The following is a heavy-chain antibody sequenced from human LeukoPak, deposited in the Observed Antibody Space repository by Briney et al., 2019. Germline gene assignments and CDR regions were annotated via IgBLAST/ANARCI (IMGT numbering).Heavy chain of an antibody. D-gene: IGHD6-19*01. Sequence: GGSLRLSCTASGFTFSSSAMRWVRQAPGKGLEWLSTISDNGGTTYYADSVKGRFTISRDNSKNTLYLQMNSLRAEDTAVYYCAKKASGWYPGWFDPWGQGTLVTVSS. CDR3: AKKASGWYPGWFDP. CDR2: ISDNGGTT. J-gene: IGHJ5*02. CDR1: GFTFSSSA. V-gene: IGHV3-23*01.